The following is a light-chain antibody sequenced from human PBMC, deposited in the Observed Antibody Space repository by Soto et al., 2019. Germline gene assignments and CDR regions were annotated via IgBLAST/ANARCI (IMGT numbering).Light chain of an antibody. V-gene: IGKV1-39*01. CDR2: AAS. J-gene: IGKJ1*01. CDR3: QRHDSTPWT. CDR1: QSISNS. Sequence: DIQMTQSPSSLSASVGDGVTITCRASQSISNSLNWYQQKPGKAPKLLIYAASSLQSGVPSRFRGSGSGTDFILTISSLQPEDFATYYCQRHDSTPWTFGQGTKVEI.